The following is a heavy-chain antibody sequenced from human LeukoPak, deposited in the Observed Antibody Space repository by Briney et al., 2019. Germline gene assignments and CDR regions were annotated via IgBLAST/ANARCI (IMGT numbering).Heavy chain of an antibody. CDR3: AADGNRDGYPGY. CDR2: IVDGSGNT. Sequence: ASVKVSCKASGFPFSISAMQWVRQARGQRLEWIGWIVDGSGNTNYAQEFHERVTITRDMSTTTTYMELSNLRSEDTAFYYCAADGNRDGYPGYWGQGTLVTVSS. V-gene: IGHV1-58*02. CDR1: GFPFSISA. D-gene: IGHD5-24*01. J-gene: IGHJ4*02.